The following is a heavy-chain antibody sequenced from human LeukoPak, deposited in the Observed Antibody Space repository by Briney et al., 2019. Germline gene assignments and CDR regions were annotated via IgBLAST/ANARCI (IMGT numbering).Heavy chain of an antibody. Sequence: SETLSLTCTVSGGSISSSSYYWGWIRQPPGKGLEWIGSIYYSGSTYYNPSLKSRVTISVDTSKNQFSLKLSSVTAADTAVYYCASLRPYYDSSGYPSALDYWGQGTLVTVSS. CDR1: GGSISSSSYY. CDR2: IYYSGST. CDR3: ASLRPYYDSSGYPSALDY. V-gene: IGHV4-39*01. J-gene: IGHJ4*02. D-gene: IGHD3-22*01.